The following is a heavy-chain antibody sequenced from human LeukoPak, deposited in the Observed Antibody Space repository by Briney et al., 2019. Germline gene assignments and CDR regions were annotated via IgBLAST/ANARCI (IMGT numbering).Heavy chain of an antibody. V-gene: IGHV3-7*01. CDR3: ARGEGFGY. CDR1: EFTFSSLC. CDR2: IKQGGSEK. D-gene: IGHD3-10*01. J-gene: IGHJ4*02. Sequence: GGSLRLSCAASEFTFSSLCMNWVRQAPGKGLEWVASIKQGGSEKYYVDSVRGRFTISRDNAKNSLYLQMNNLRAEDTAVYYCARGEGFGYWGQGSLVTVSS.